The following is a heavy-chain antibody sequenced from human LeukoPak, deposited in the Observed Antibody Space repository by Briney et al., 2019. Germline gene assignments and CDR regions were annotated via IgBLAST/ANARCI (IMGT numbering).Heavy chain of an antibody. CDR3: ARSKYQLLGWFYYYYYMDV. CDR1: GFTFSSYE. D-gene: IGHD2-2*01. CDR2: ISSSGSTI. Sequence: PGGSLRLSCAASGFTFSSYEMNWVRQAPGKGLEWVSYISSSGSTIYYADSVKGRFTISRDNAKNSLYLQMNSLRAEDTAVYYCARSKYQLLGWFYYYYYMDVWGKGTTVTVSS. V-gene: IGHV3-48*03. J-gene: IGHJ6*03.